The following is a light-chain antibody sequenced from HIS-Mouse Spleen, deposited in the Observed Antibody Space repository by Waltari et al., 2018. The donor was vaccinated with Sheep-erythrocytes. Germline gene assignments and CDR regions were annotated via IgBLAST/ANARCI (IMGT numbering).Light chain of an antibody. J-gene: IGKJ1*01. V-gene: IGKV4-1*01. CDR2: WAS. CDR1: QSVLYSSNNKNY. CDR3: QQYYSTPTWT. Sequence: DIVMTQSPDSLAVSLGERGTINCKSSQSVLYSSNNKNYVAWYQQKPGQPPKLPIYWASTRESGVPDRFSGSGSGTDFTLTISSLQAEDVAVYYCQQYYSTPTWTFGQGTKVEIK.